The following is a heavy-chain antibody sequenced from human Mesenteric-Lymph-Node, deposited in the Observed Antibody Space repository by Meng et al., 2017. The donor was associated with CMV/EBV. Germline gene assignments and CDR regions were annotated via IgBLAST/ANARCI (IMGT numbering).Heavy chain of an antibody. CDR1: GYSFTSYH. CDR2: MNPNSGNT. Sequence: ASVKVSCKASGYSFTSYHMHWMRQAPGQGLEWMGWMNPNSGNTGYAQKFQGRVTMTRNTSISTAYMELSSLRSEDTAVYYCARREPPYYDFWSGYYATYYYYGMDVWGQGTTVTVSS. V-gene: IGHV1-8*02. CDR3: ARREPPYYDFWSGYYATYYYYGMDV. J-gene: IGHJ6*02. D-gene: IGHD3-3*01.